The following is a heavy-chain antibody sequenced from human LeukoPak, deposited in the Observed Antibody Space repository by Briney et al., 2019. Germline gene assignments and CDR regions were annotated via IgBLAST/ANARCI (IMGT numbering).Heavy chain of an antibody. CDR3: AREGAVGVITLDDAFDI. J-gene: IGHJ3*02. D-gene: IGHD3-16*02. CDR1: GFSFSSYE. Sequence: GSLRLSCAASGFSFSSYEMNWIRQPPGKGLEWIGRIYSSGSTNYSPSLKSRVTISVDTSKNQFSLKLSSVTAADTAVYYCAREGAVGVITLDDAFDIWGQGTMVTVSS. CDR2: IYSSGST. V-gene: IGHV4-59*01.